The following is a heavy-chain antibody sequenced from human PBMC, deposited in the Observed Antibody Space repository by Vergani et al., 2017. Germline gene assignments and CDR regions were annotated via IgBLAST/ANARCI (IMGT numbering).Heavy chain of an antibody. CDR1: GGSISSYY. J-gene: IGHJ3*02. Sequence: QVQLQESGPGLVKPSETLSLTCTVSGGSISSYYWSWIRQPAGTGLEWIGRIYTSGSTNYNPSLKSRVTMSVDTSKNQFSLKLSSVTAADTAVYYCARDHSYYYDSSGYYSRRAFDIWGQGTMVTVSS. CDR3: ARDHSYYYDSSGYYSRRAFDI. CDR2: IYTSGST. V-gene: IGHV4-4*07. D-gene: IGHD3-22*01.